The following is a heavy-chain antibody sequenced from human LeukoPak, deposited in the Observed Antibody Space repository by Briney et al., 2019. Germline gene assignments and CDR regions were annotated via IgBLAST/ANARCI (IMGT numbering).Heavy chain of an antibody. V-gene: IGHV3-48*04. Sequence: GGSLRLSCAASGFTFSSYSMNWVRQAPGKGLEWVSYISSSSSTIYYADSVKGRFTISRDNAKNSLYLQMNSLRAEDTAVYYCARGHSSPSSHFDYWGQGTLVTVSS. CDR1: GFTFSSYS. J-gene: IGHJ4*02. D-gene: IGHD3-22*01. CDR2: ISSSSSTI. CDR3: ARGHSSPSSHFDY.